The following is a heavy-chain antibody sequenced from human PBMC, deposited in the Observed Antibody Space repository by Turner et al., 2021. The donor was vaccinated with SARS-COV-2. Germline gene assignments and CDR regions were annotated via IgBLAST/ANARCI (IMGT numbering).Heavy chain of an antibody. Sequence: QLQLRESGPGLVKPSETLSLTCTVSGGSISSSSYYWGWIRQPPGKGLEWIGSIYYSGSTYYNPSLKSRVTISVDTSKNQFSLKLSSVTAADTAVYYCAGEEVVFRASHTLYYYGMDVWGQGTTVTVSS. CDR2: IYYSGST. V-gene: IGHV4-39*01. D-gene: IGHD3-22*01. CDR3: AGEEVVFRASHTLYYYGMDV. J-gene: IGHJ6*02. CDR1: GGSISSSSYY.